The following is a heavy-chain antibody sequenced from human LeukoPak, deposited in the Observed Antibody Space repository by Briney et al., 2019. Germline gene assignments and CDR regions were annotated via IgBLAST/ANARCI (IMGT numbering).Heavy chain of an antibody. V-gene: IGHV7-4-1*02. CDR2: INTNTGNP. CDR3: ARVGITYDYVWGSYRYRDY. CDR1: GFTFTSYA. D-gene: IGHD3-16*02. J-gene: IGHJ4*02. Sequence: ASVKVSCKASGFTFTSYAMNWVRQAPGQGLEWMGWINTNTGNPTYAQGFTGRFVFSLDTSVSTAYLQISSLKAEDTAVYYCARVGITYDYVWGSYRYRDYWGQGTLVTVSS.